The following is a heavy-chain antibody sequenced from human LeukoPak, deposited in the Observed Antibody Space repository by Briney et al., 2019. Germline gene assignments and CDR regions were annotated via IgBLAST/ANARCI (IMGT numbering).Heavy chain of an antibody. CDR3: ARDSTWLLDY. V-gene: IGHV3-7*03. D-gene: IGHD6-19*01. CDR1: GFTFSSHW. Sequence: GVALRLSCTASGFTFSSHWMTWVRQSPGKGLEWVANIKEDGSVRYYVDSVKGRFTISRDNTKNALYLRMNSLRADDTAVYFCARDSTWLLDYWGQGTLITVYS. CDR2: IKEDGSVR. J-gene: IGHJ4*02.